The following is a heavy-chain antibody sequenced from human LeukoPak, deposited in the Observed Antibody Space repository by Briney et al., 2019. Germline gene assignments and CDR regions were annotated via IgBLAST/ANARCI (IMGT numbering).Heavy chain of an antibody. V-gene: IGHV3-7*01. CDR3: ARDLYYGSSAYFEGYFDY. D-gene: IGHD3-22*01. CDR1: GFTFSAYW. J-gene: IGHJ4*02. Sequence: GGSLRLSCAASGFTFSAYWMSWVRQAPGKGLEWVANIKQDGGDKYYADSVEGRFTISRDNAKKSLYLHMNSLRAEDTALYFCARDLYYGSSAYFEGYFDYWGQGALVTVSS. CDR2: IKQDGGDK.